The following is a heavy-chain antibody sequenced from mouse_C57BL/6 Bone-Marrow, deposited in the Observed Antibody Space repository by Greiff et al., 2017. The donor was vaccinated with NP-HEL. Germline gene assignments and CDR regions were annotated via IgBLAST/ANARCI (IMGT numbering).Heavy chain of an antibody. CDR1: GFTFSSYT. V-gene: IGHV5-9*01. J-gene: IGHJ4*01. CDR2: ISGGGGNT. D-gene: IGHD1-1*01. Sequence: EVKLMESGGGLVKPGGSLKLSCAASGFTFSSYTMSWVRQTPEKRLEWVATISGGGGNTYYPDSVKGRFTISRDNAKNTLYLQMSSLRSEDTALYYCATPHQYYGSRGAMDYWGQGTSVTVSS. CDR3: ATPHQYYGSRGAMDY.